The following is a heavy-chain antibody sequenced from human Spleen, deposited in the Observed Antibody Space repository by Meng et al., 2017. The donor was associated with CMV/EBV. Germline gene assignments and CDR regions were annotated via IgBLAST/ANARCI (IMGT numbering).Heavy chain of an antibody. CDR1: GGSITSYY. CDR3: AQRVRGWFDP. Sequence: GSLRLSCTVSGGSITSYYWSWIRQSPGKGLEWLGYIYYTGNTNYNPSLESRVTISADTSTNQFSLKLSSVTAADTAVYYCAQRVRGWFDPWGQGTLVTVSS. CDR2: IYYTGNT. D-gene: IGHD2-21*01. J-gene: IGHJ5*02. V-gene: IGHV4-59*08.